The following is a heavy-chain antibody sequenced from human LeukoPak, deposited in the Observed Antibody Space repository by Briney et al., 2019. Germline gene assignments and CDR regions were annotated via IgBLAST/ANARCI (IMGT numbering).Heavy chain of an antibody. V-gene: IGHV1-2*02. CDR3: ARGRGSTSSNFDY. CDR2: INPNNGGT. Sequence: ASVTVSYKASGYTFTDYYMHWVRQAPGQGLEWIGWINPNNGGTNYAQKFQGRVTMTRDTSISTAYMELSRLTSDDTAVYYCARGRGSTSSNFDYWGQGTLVTVSS. CDR1: GYTFTDYY. J-gene: IGHJ4*02. D-gene: IGHD2-2*01.